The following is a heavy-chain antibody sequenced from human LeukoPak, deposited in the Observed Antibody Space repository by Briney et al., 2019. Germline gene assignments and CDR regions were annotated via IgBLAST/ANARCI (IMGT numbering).Heavy chain of an antibody. CDR3: AKDLLLPTPLDY. V-gene: IGHV3-23*01. J-gene: IGHJ4*02. CDR1: GFTFSSYA. CDR2: ISGSGGST. Sequence: EGSLRLSCAASGFTFSSYAMSWVRQAPGKGLEWVSAISGSGGSTYYADSVKGRFAIPRDNSKNTLYLQMNSLRAEDTAVYYCAKDLLLPTPLDYWGQGTLVTVSS.